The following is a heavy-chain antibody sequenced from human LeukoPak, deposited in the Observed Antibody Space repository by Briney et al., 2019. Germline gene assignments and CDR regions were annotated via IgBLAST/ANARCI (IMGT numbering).Heavy chain of an antibody. CDR2: ISSSSSYI. CDR3: ARSAVRGVTLGAFDI. Sequence: GGSLRPSCAASGFTFSSYSMNWVRQAPGKGLEWVSSISSSSSYIYYADSVKGRFTISRDNAKNSLYLQMNSLRAEDTAVYYCARSAVRGVTLGAFDIWGQGTMVTVSS. D-gene: IGHD3-10*01. CDR1: GFTFSSYS. V-gene: IGHV3-21*01. J-gene: IGHJ3*02.